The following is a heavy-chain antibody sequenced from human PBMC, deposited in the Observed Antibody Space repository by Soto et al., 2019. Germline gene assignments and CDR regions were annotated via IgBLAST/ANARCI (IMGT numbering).Heavy chain of an antibody. D-gene: IGHD5-12*01. CDR2: INPSGGST. V-gene: IGHV1-46*03. CDR3: ASYIVATITVDY. Sequence: ASVKVSCKASGYTFTSYYMHWVRQAPGQGLEWMGIINPSGGSTSYAQKFQGRVTMTRDTSTSTVYMELSSLRSEDTAVYYCASYIVATITVDYWGQGTLVTVSS. CDR1: GYTFTSYY. J-gene: IGHJ4*02.